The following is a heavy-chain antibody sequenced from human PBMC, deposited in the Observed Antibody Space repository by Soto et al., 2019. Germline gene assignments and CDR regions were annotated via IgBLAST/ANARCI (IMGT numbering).Heavy chain of an antibody. CDR2: IYGVDDK. Sequence: QITLKESGPTLVKPTQTLTLTCTFSGFSLTTSGVGVGWIRQPPGKALEWLALIYGVDDKRYSPSLKSRLTITGDTSKNQVVLTMTNMDPVDTATYCCAHRHYYGSGNLGMDVWGQGTTVTVSS. CDR3: AHRHYYGSGNLGMDV. J-gene: IGHJ6*02. V-gene: IGHV2-5*02. CDR1: GFSLTTSGVG. D-gene: IGHD3-10*01.